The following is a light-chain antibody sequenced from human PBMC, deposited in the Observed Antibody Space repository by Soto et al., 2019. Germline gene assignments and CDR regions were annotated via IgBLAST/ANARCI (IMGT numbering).Light chain of an antibody. CDR2: VPS. CDR3: QQYNNWPLT. V-gene: IGKV3-15*01. J-gene: IGKJ4*01. CDR1: QSISSN. Sequence: EIVMTQSPATLSVSPGERATLSCRASQSISSNLAWYQQKPGQAPRLLIYVPSTRATGIPARFSGSGSGTEFTLTISSLQSEDFAVYYCQQYNNWPLTFGGGTKVEIK.